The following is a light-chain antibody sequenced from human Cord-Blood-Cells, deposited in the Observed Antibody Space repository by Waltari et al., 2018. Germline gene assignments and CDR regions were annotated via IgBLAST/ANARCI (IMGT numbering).Light chain of an antibody. CDR1: SSDVGGYNY. Sequence: QSALTQPASVSGSPGQSITISCTGTSSDVGGYNYVSWYQQHPGKAPKLMIYEVSNRPSGFSNRFSGSKSGNTASLTISGLQAEYEADYYCSSYTSSSTLVFGTGTKVTVL. CDR3: SSYTSSSTLV. J-gene: IGLJ1*01. CDR2: EVS. V-gene: IGLV2-14*01.